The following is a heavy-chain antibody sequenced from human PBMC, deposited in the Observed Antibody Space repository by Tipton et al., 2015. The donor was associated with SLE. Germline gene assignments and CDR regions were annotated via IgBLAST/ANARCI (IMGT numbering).Heavy chain of an antibody. CDR1: GYSFTSYW. V-gene: IGHV5-51*01. J-gene: IGHJ3*02. D-gene: IGHD4-17*01. CDR3: ARQPGDHVSSDAFDI. CDR2: IYPGDSDT. Sequence: QLVQSGAEVEKPGESLKISCKGSGYSFTSYWIGWVRQMPGKGLEWMGIIYPGDSDTRYSPSFQGQVTISADKSISTAYLQWSSLKASDTAMYYCARQPGDHVSSDAFDIWGQGTMVTVSS.